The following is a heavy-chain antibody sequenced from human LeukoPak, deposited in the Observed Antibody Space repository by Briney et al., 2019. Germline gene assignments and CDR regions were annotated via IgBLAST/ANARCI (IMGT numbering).Heavy chain of an antibody. CDR1: GFTFSSYA. J-gene: IGHJ4*02. V-gene: IGHV3-23*01. CDR2: ISAGGGST. Sequence: GGSLRLSCPASGFTFSSYAMNWVRQAPGKGLEWVSGISAGGGSTYYEDSVKGRFTISRDNAKNSLYLEMNSLRDEDTAVYYCARDLAWGAYWGQGTLVTVSS. CDR3: ARDLAWGAY. D-gene: IGHD4/OR15-4a*01.